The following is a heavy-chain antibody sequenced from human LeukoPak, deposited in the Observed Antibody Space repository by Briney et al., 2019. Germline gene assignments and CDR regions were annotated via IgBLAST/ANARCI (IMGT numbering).Heavy chain of an antibody. Sequence: PGGSLRLSCVASGFTFSSYWIHWVRQAPGKGLVWVSRITYDGSDTSYADSVNGRFTISRDNAKNTLYLQMNSLRAEDTAVYYCARVGPSGNYYYYYYMDVWGKGTTVTISS. V-gene: IGHV3-74*01. D-gene: IGHD3-10*01. J-gene: IGHJ6*03. CDR2: ITYDGSDT. CDR3: ARVGPSGNYYYYYYMDV. CDR1: GFTFSSYW.